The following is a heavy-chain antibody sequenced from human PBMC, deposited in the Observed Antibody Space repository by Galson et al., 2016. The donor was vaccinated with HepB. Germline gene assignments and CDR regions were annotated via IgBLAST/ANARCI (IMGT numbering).Heavy chain of an antibody. Sequence: SLRLSCAASGFTFSSYAMSWVRQAPGKGLEWVSAMSGSGASTFYADSVKGRFTISRDNSKKTLYLQMNSLRAEDTAVDYCAKGENWNYGVWWYFDLWGRGTLVTLSS. V-gene: IGHV3-23*01. CDR2: MSGSGAST. CDR1: GFTFSSYA. J-gene: IGHJ2*01. D-gene: IGHD1-7*01. CDR3: AKGENWNYGVWWYFDL.